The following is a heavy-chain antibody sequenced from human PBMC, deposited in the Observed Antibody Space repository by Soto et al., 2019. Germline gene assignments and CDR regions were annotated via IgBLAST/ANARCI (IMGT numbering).Heavy chain of an antibody. D-gene: IGHD1-1*01. V-gene: IGHV1-69*06. CDR3: ARNSHKRTTNMDV. CDR2: IIPIFGTA. Sequence: ASVKVSCKASGGTFSSYAISWVRQAPGQGLEWMGGIIPIFGTANYAQKFQGRVTITADKSTSTAYMELSSLRSEDTAVYYCARNSHKRTTNMDVWGQGTTVTVSS. J-gene: IGHJ6*02. CDR1: GGTFSSYA.